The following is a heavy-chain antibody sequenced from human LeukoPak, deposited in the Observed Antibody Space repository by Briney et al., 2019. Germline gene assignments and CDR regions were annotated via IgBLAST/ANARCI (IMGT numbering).Heavy chain of an antibody. V-gene: IGHV3-53*01. D-gene: IGHD6-13*01. CDR2: IYSGGST. CDR1: GFTVSSNY. Sequence: GGSLRLSCAASGFTVSSNYMSWVRQAPGKGLEWVSVIYSGGSTYYADSVKGRFTISRDNSKNTLYLQMNSLRAEDTAVYYCAKDPSSSWYGHDAFDIWGQGTMVTVSS. J-gene: IGHJ3*02. CDR3: AKDPSSSWYGHDAFDI.